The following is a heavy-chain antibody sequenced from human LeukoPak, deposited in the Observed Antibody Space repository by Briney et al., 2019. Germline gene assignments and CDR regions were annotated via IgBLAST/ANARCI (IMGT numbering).Heavy chain of an antibody. V-gene: IGHV3-21*01. Sequence: GGSLRLSCAASGFTFSSYSMNWVRQAPGKGLEWVSSISSSSSYIYYADSVKGRFTISRDNAKNSLYLQMNSLGAEDTAVYYCARVVFAYGGNSKRGYFDYWGQGTLVTVSS. D-gene: IGHD4-23*01. CDR3: ARVVFAYGGNSKRGYFDY. CDR1: GFTFSSYS. CDR2: ISSSSSYI. J-gene: IGHJ4*02.